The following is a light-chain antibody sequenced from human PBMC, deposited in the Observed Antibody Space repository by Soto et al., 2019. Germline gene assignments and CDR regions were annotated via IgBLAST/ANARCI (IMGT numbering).Light chain of an antibody. Sequence: QSVLTQPPSVSGSPGQSVTISCTGTSTDFVAYNRVSWYQQPPGTAPKLIIYEARNRPSGVPVRFSGSKSDTSASLAISGLQSEDEADYYCATWNDGVFVFGIGTKLTVL. CDR3: ATWNDGVFV. V-gene: IGLV2-18*01. CDR2: EAR. J-gene: IGLJ1*01. CDR1: STDFVAYNR.